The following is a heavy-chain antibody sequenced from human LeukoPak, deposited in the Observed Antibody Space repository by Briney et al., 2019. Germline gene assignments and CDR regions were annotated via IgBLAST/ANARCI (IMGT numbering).Heavy chain of an antibody. CDR3: ARVDLGSYCGGDCYFSLDY. V-gene: IGHV1-2*02. CDR2: INPNSGGT. CDR1: GYTFTGYY. D-gene: IGHD2-21*02. J-gene: IGHJ4*02. Sequence: GASVKVSCKASGYTFTGYYMHWVRQAPGQGLEWMGWINPNSGGTNYAQKFQGRVTMTRDTSISTAYMELSRLRSDDTAVYYCARVDLGSYCGGDCYFSLDYWGQGTLVTVSS.